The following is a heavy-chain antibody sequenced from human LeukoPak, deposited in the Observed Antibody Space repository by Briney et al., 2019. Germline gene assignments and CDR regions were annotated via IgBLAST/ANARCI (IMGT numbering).Heavy chain of an antibody. V-gene: IGHV4-39*07. CDR3: ARGRGSSGYYGPAFDY. D-gene: IGHD3-22*01. Sequence: SETLSLTCTVSGGSISSSSYYWGWIRQPPGKGLEWIGSIYYSGSTYYNPSLKSRVAISVETSKNQFSLKLSSVTAADTAVYYCARGRGSSGYYGPAFDYWGQGTLVTVSS. CDR2: IYYSGST. J-gene: IGHJ4*02. CDR1: GGSISSSSYY.